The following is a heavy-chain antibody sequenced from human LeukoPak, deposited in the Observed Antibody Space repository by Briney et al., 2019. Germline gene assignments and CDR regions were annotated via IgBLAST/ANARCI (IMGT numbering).Heavy chain of an antibody. J-gene: IGHJ6*02. CDR1: GFTFSSYS. Sequence: PGGSLRLSCAASGFTFSSYSMNWVRQAPGKGLEWVSSISSSSSYIYYADSVKGRFTISRDNAKNSLYLQMNSLRAEDTAVYYCARSRNDGDYAHVDYYYYYGMDVWGQGTTVTVSS. D-gene: IGHD4-17*01. CDR2: ISSSSSYI. V-gene: IGHV3-21*01. CDR3: ARSRNDGDYAHVDYYYYYGMDV.